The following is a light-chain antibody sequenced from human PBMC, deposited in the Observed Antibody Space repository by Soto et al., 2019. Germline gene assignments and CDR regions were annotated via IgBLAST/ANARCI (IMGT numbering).Light chain of an antibody. CDR1: YSNIGNNA. CDR2: YDD. V-gene: IGLV1-36*01. Sequence: QPVLTQPPSVSEAPRQRVTISCSGSYSNIGNNAVNWYQQFPGKAPKLVIYYDDLLPSGVSDRFSGSKSGTSASLAISGLQSEDEADYYCAAWDASVNGVVFGGGTKLTVL. J-gene: IGLJ3*02. CDR3: AAWDASVNGVV.